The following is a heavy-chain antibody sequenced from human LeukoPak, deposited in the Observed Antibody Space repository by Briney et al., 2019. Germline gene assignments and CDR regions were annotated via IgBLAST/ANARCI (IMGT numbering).Heavy chain of an antibody. Sequence: PGGSLRLSGAASGFTFSSYAMSWVRQAPGKGLEWVSAISGSGGGTYYADSVKGRFTISRDNSKNTLYLQMNSLRAEDTAVYYCARGRSPGTSMEYYYYMDVWGKGTTVTVSS. CDR2: ISGSGGGT. J-gene: IGHJ6*03. V-gene: IGHV3-23*01. D-gene: IGHD1-1*01. CDR1: GFTFSSYA. CDR3: ARGRSPGTSMEYYYYMDV.